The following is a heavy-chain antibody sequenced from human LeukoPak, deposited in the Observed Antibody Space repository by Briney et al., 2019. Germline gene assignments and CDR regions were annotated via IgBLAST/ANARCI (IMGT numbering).Heavy chain of an antibody. D-gene: IGHD2-21*02. Sequence: ASVKASCKASGGTFSSYAISWVRQAPGQGLEWMGGIIPIFGTANYAQKFQGRVTITADESTSTAYMELSSLRSEDTAVYYCATLRRYCGGDCYSALDYWGQGTLVTVSS. J-gene: IGHJ4*02. V-gene: IGHV1-69*13. CDR1: GGTFSSYA. CDR2: IIPIFGTA. CDR3: ATLRRYCGGDCYSALDY.